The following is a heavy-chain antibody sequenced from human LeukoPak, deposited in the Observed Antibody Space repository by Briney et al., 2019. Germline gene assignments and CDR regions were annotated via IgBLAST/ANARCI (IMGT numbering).Heavy chain of an antibody. Sequence: PSETLSLTCTVSGGSISSSSYYWGWIRQPPGKGLEWIGTIYYSGTTYYNASLESRLIISVDTSKNQFSLKLSSVTAADTAVYYCARHRPRGYDILTGYYDYYYYYMDVWGKGTTVTISS. V-gene: IGHV4-39*01. D-gene: IGHD3-9*01. CDR3: ARHRPRGYDILTGYYDYYYYYMDV. J-gene: IGHJ6*03. CDR2: IYYSGTT. CDR1: GGSISSSSYY.